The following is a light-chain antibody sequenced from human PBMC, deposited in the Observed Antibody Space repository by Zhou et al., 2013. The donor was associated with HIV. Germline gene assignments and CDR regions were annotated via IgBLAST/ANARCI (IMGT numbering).Light chain of an antibody. Sequence: DIQMTQSPSSLSAAEGNRVTLTCRASQGISNYLAWYQQKAGKVPKLLIYTASTLQSGVPSRFSGSGSGTDFTLTISSLQPEDVATYYCQKYDSAPPTFGQGTKVEIK. CDR3: QKYDSAPPT. V-gene: IGKV1-27*01. J-gene: IGKJ1*01. CDR2: TAS. CDR1: QGISNY.